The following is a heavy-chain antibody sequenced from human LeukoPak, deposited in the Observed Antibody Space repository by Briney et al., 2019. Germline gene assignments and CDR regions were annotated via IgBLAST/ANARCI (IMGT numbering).Heavy chain of an antibody. CDR3: AQGEVIRGPPAFDI. CDR1: GYTFTDYY. V-gene: IGHV1-69-2*01. D-gene: IGHD3-3*01. J-gene: IGHJ3*02. Sequence: ASVKISCKASGYTFTDYYMHWVQQAPGKGLEWMGRVDPEDGETIYAEKFQGRVTITADTSTDTAYMELSSLRSEDTAVYYCAQGEVIRGPPAFDIWGQGTMVTVSS. CDR2: VDPEDGET.